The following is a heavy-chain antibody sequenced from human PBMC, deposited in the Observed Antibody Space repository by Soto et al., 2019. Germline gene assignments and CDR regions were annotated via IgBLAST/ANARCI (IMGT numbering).Heavy chain of an antibody. CDR3: ASLHSAYRYGLGY. Sequence: GXLRLSCASSGFXGSSNYMSWVRQAPGKGLEWVSVIYSGGSTYYADSVKGRFTISRDNSKKTLYLQMNSLRAEDTDVYYCASLHSAYRYGLGYWGQGTLVTVSS. J-gene: IGHJ4*02. D-gene: IGHD5-18*01. V-gene: IGHV3-53*01. CDR1: GFXGSSNY. CDR2: IYSGGST.